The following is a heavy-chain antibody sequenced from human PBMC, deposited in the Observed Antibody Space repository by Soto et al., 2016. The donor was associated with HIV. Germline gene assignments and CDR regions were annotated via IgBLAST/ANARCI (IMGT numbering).Heavy chain of an antibody. Sequence: QVSLQQWGAGLLRPSETLSLTCAVYGGSFSGHYRSWVRQAPGWGLEWIGHINYNGTTTYNPSLKSRINMSIDTSKNQFSLRLNSLTAADTGVYYCARGNGYDWGYYFDSVGQETQVTVSS. D-gene: IGHD5-12*01. CDR1: GGSFSGHY. CDR2: INYNGTT. CDR3: ARGNGYDWGYYFDS. V-gene: IGHV4-34*02. J-gene: IGHJ4*02.